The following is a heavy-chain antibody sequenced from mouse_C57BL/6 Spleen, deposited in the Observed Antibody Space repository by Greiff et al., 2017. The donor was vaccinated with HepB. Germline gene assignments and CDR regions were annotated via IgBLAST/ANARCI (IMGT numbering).Heavy chain of an antibody. CDR2: IDPSDSET. CDR3: ARSALGDYGSSYGFAY. CDR1: GYTFTSYW. D-gene: IGHD1-1*01. Sequence: QVQLQQSGAELVRPGSSVKLSCKASGYTFTSYWMHWVKQRPIQGLEWIGNIDPSDSETHYNQKFKDKATLTVDKSSSTAYMQLSSLTSEDSAVYYCARSALGDYGSSYGFAYWGQGTLVTVSA. J-gene: IGHJ3*01. V-gene: IGHV1-52*01.